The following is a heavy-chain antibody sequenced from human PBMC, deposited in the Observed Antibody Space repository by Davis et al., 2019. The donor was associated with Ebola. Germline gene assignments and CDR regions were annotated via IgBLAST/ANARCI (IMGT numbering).Heavy chain of an antibody. Sequence: GESLKISCKASGYSFTSFWIGWVRQPPGQGLEWMGAILPGDSDTRYSPSFQGQVTISADKSISTAYLQWSSLKASDTAMYYCARRIAAASWYFDLWGRGTLVTVSS. D-gene: IGHD6-13*01. CDR1: GYSFTSFW. CDR2: ILPGDSDT. V-gene: IGHV5-51*01. J-gene: IGHJ2*01. CDR3: ARRIAAASWYFDL.